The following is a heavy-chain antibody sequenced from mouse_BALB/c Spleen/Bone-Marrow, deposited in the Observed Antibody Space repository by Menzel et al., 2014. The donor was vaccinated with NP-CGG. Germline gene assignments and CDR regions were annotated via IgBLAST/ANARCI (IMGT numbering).Heavy chain of an antibody. CDR3: AREDITTGYFDY. V-gene: IGHV1-4*02. J-gene: IGHJ2*01. Sequence: VQLQQSASELARPGASVGLSCRASGYTFTGYTMQWVKQRPGQGLEWIGYIVPRSGYTDYNQKFKDKTTLTADKSSNTAYMQLSRLTSEDSAVYYWAREDITTGYFDYWGQGTTLTVPS. CDR2: IVPRSGYT. CDR1: GYTFTGYT. D-gene: IGHD1-2*01.